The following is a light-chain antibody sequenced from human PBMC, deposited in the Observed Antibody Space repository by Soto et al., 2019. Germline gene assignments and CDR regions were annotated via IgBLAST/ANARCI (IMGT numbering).Light chain of an antibody. CDR2: LEGSGSY. CDR3: ETWDSNTPV. J-gene: IGLJ2*01. V-gene: IGLV4-60*02. CDR1: SGHSSYI. Sequence: QAVVTQSSSASASLGSSVKLTCALSSGHSSYIIAWHQQQPGKAPRYLMKLEGSGSYNKGSGVPDRFSGSSSGADRYLTISDLQVEDEANYYCETWDSNTPVFGGGTKVNVL.